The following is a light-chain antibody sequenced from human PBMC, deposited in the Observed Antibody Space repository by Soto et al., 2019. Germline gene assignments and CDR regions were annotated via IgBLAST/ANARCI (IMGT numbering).Light chain of an antibody. CDR3: QQYATSPRA. J-gene: IGKJ1*01. CDR2: DAS. CDR1: QTVSNNY. V-gene: IGKV3-20*01. Sequence: ENVLTQSPGTLSLSPGERATLSCRASQTVSNNYFAWYQHKPGQAPRLLIYDASTWATGIPDRFSGSGSGTDFTLTISRLEPEDFAVYYCQQYATSPRAFGQGTKVDMK.